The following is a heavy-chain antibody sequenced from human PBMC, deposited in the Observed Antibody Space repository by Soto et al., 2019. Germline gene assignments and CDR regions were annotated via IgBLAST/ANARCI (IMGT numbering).Heavy chain of an antibody. CDR2: FDPEDAEI. CDR1: GYTLTELS. J-gene: IGHJ6*01. CDR3: AGITRIVLGVYVMDV. D-gene: IGHD3-22*01. V-gene: IGHV1-24*01. Sequence: ASVKVSCKVSGYTLTELSMHWVRQAPGKGLEWMGGFDPEDAEIIYAQKFQGRVTMTEDTSTDTAYMELSSLRSEDTAVYYCAGITRIVLGVYVMDVWGQGTKVTVYS.